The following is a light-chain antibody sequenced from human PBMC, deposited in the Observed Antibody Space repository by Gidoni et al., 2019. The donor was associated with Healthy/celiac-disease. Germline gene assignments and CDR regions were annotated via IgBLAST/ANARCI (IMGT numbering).Light chain of an antibody. CDR1: SSDVGGYNS. V-gene: IGLV2-11*01. CDR3: CSDAGSYTRV. Sequence: HSALTQPLSLSGSPVQAVTITCTGTSSDVGGYNSVSWYQQHPGKAPNLMIYDVSKRPSGVPDRFSGSKSGNTASLTTSGLQAEDEADYYCCSDAGSYTRVFGGGTKLTVL. CDR2: DVS. J-gene: IGLJ3*02.